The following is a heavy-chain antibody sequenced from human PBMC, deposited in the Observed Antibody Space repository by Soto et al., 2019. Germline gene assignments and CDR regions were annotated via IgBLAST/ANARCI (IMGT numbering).Heavy chain of an antibody. J-gene: IGHJ4*02. CDR3: ARISRDKYTSGWYYFEY. V-gene: IGHV2-70*11. D-gene: IGHD6-19*01. CDR2: IDWDDEK. Sequence: SGPTLVNPTQTLTLTCTFSGFSLSTREMCVSWIRQPPGKALEWLARIDWDDEKHYSTSLKTRLTISKDTSKTQVVLTMTNMDPVDTATYYCARISRDKYTSGWYYFEYWGQGTRVTVSS. CDR1: GFSLSTREMC.